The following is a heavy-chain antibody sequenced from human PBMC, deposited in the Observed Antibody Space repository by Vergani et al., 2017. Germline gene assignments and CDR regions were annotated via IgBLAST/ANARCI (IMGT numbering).Heavy chain of an antibody. J-gene: IGHJ3*02. CDR2: LSASDRRT. Sequence: EVQLLESGGDLVQPGGSLRLSCAASGFTFIMHAMSWVRQAPGKALECVSTLSASDRRTHYADSVKGRFTISRDISKTTLFLPMNSLRPEDTAVYYCAKVGRSEVAGTFGAFDIWGQGTMVTVSS. CDR3: AKVGRSEVAGTFGAFDI. D-gene: IGHD6-19*01. CDR1: GFTFIMHA. V-gene: IGHV3-23*01.